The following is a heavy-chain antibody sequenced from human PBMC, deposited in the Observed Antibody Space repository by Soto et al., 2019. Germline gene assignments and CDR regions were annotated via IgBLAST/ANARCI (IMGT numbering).Heavy chain of an antibody. CDR1: GGSISTSSYY. J-gene: IGHJ5*01. V-gene: IGHV4-39*01. CDR2: IYYTGST. D-gene: IGHD6-13*01. Sequence: PSETLSRTFAVSGGSISTSSYYWGWIRQPPVKVLEWIGTIYYTGSTYYNPSLKSLITISVYTSNNQFSLRLSSVTATDTAVHYCARVSSPGPYNWYKAWGHGT. CDR3: ARVSSPGPYNWYKA.